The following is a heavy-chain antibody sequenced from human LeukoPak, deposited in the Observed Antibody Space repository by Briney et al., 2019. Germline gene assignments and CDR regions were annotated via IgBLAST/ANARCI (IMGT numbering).Heavy chain of an antibody. D-gene: IGHD2-21*02. V-gene: IGHV4-39*01. CDR3: ARHSDCVGDSRLDTDSFDM. J-gene: IGHJ3*02. CDR2: IYYIGNT. CDR1: GGSISSSTHY. Sequence: KPSETLSLTCTVSGGSISSSTHYWVWVRQPPGKGLEWIGTIYYIGNTYYSPSLQSRVIVSVDTSKNQFSLTLHSVTATDTAIYYCARHSDCVGDSRLDTDSFDMWGQGTMVTVSS.